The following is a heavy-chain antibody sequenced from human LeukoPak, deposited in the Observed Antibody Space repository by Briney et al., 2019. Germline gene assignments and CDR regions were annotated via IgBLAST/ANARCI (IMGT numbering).Heavy chain of an antibody. CDR2: ISAYNGNT. J-gene: IGHJ4*02. CDR3: ARVELLMVYALSGY. D-gene: IGHD2-8*01. Sequence: ASVKVSCRASGYTFTSYGISWVRQAPGQGLEWMGWISAYNGNTNYAQKLQGRVTMTTDTSTSTAYMELRSLRSDDTAVYYCARVELLMVYALSGYWGQGTLVTVSS. CDR1: GYTFTSYG. V-gene: IGHV1-18*01.